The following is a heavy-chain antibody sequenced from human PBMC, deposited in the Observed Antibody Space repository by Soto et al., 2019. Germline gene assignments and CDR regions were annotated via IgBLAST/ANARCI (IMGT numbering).Heavy chain of an antibody. CDR2: INHRGST. Sequence: SETLSLTCAVYGGSFSGYYWSWIRQPPGKGLEWIGEINHRGSTKYNPSLKSRVTISVDTSKNQFSLKLSSVTAADTAVYYCARVGDGSCSGFDYWGQGTLVTVSS. J-gene: IGHJ4*02. CDR3: ARVGDGSCSGFDY. V-gene: IGHV4-34*01. D-gene: IGHD2-15*01. CDR1: GGSFSGYY.